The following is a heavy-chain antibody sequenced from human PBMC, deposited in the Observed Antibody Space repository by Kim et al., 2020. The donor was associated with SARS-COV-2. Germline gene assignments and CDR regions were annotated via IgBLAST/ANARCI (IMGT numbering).Heavy chain of an antibody. D-gene: IGHD3-10*02. Sequence: SETLSLTCTVSGGSISSSSYYWGWIRQPPGKGLEWIGSVYYSGNTYYNPSLKSRVTISIDTSKNQFSLKLSSVTAADTAVYYCARTPCSRRGDAFDIWGQETMVTVTS. J-gene: IGHJ3*02. CDR1: GGSISSSSYY. CDR2: VYYSGNT. CDR3: ARTPCSRRGDAFDI. V-gene: IGHV4-39*01.